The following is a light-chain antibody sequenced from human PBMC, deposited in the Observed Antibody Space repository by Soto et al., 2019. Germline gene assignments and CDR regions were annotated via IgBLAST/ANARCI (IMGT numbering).Light chain of an antibody. CDR1: QSIDTY. J-gene: IGKJ2*01. CDR3: QQYDHWPRGT. Sequence: EIVLTQSPATLSVSPGERATLSCRASQSIDTYLAWYQQKPGQAPRPLIDGASNRATGIPARFSGSGSGTEFTLTISSLQAEDFAVYYCQQYDHWPRGTVGQGTKLEI. CDR2: GAS. V-gene: IGKV3-15*01.